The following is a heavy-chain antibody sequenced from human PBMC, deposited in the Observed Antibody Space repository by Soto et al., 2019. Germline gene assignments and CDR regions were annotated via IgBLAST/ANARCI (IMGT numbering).Heavy chain of an antibody. Sequence: QITLKESGPTLVKPTQTLTLTCTFSGFSVSTSGVGVAWIRQPPGKALEWLALIYWDDDKRYSPFLQSRVTITKDTSKHQVVLTMTNMDAVDTATYYGAHKGGRGAGMDVWGQGTTVTVSS. CDR1: GFSVSTSGVG. J-gene: IGHJ6*02. V-gene: IGHV2-5*02. CDR3: AHKGGRGAGMDV. D-gene: IGHD2-15*01. CDR2: IYWDDDK.